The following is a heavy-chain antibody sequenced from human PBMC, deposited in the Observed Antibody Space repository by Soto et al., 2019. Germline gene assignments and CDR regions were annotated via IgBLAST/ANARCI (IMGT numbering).Heavy chain of an antibody. CDR2: ISYDGSNK. D-gene: IGHD6-6*01. CDR3: ARGPGRSSPSEARAFDI. Sequence: HPGGSLRLSCAASGFTFSSYAMHWVRQAPGKGLEWVAVISYDGSNKYYADSVKGRFTISRDNSKNTLYLQMNSLRAEDTAVYYCARGPGRSSPSEARAFDIWGQGTMVTVSS. V-gene: IGHV3-30-3*01. J-gene: IGHJ3*02. CDR1: GFTFSSYA.